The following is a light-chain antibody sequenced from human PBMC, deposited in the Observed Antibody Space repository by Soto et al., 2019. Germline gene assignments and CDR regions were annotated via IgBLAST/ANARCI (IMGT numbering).Light chain of an antibody. CDR3: SSYTSSTPVV. Sequence: QSALTQPASVSGSPGQSITISFTGTSSDVGAYNYVSWYQQHPGKAPKLMIYDVSNRPSGVSNRFSGSKSGNAASLTISGLQAEDEADYYCSSYTSSTPVVFGGGTKLTVL. V-gene: IGLV2-14*01. CDR1: SSDVGAYNY. CDR2: DVS. J-gene: IGLJ2*01.